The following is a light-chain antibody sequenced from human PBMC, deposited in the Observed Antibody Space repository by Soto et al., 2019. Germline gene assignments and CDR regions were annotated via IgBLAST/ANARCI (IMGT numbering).Light chain of an antibody. CDR2: GAS. CDR3: LQSNNWPPWT. V-gene: IGKV3-15*01. Sequence: EIVMTQSPATLSVSPGERATLSCRASQSVSSNLAWYQQRPGQAPRLLIYGASTRATGIPARFSGSGSGTEFTLTISSLQSKDFAVYYCLQSNNWPPWTFGQGTKVDIK. J-gene: IGKJ1*01. CDR1: QSVSSN.